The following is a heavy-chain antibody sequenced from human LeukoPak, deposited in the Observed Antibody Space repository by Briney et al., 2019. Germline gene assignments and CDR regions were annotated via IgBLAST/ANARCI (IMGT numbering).Heavy chain of an antibody. Sequence: GASVKVSCKVSGYTLTKLSMHWVRQAPGKGLEWMGGFDPEDGETIYAQKFQGRVTMTEDTSTDTAYMELSSLRSEDTAVYYCATDGWSGVGATIRFLIYWGQGTLVTVSS. CDR1: GYTLTKLS. J-gene: IGHJ4*02. D-gene: IGHD1-26*01. V-gene: IGHV1-24*01. CDR2: FDPEDGET. CDR3: ATDGWSGVGATIRFLIY.